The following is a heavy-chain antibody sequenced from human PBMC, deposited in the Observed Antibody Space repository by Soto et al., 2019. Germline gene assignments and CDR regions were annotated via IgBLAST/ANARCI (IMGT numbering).Heavy chain of an antibody. CDR1: GFTFSSYG. CDR2: IWYDGSNK. V-gene: IGHV3-33*01. Sequence: QVQLVESGGGVVQPGRSLRLSCAASGFTFSSYGMHWVRQAPGKGLEWVAVIWYDGSNKYYADSVKGRFTISRDNSKNTLDLQMNSLRAEDTAVYYCARGGSGWFRYYFDYCGQGTLVTVSS. J-gene: IGHJ4*02. D-gene: IGHD6-19*01. CDR3: ARGGSGWFRYYFDY.